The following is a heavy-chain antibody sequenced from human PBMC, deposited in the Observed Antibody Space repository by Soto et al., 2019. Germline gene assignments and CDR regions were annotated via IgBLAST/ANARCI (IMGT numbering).Heavy chain of an antibody. V-gene: IGHV4-31*03. J-gene: IGHJ5*02. Sequence: SETLSLTCTVSGFSISSGGYYWSWIRQRPGKGLEWIGYIFYAGNTYYNPSLKSRVNISIDLSKNEFSLNMSSVTAADTAVYCCARGHRLSVWFAPSGLGTLVTVSS. CDR1: GFSISSGGYY. CDR3: ARGHRLSVWFAP. CDR2: IFYAGNT.